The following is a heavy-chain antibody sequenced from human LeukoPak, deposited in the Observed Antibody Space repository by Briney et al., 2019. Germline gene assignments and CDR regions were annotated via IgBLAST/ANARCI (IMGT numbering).Heavy chain of an antibody. CDR2: INPSGGST. Sequence: ASVKVSCKASGYTFTSYYMHWVRQAPGQGLEWMGIINPSGGSTSYAQKFQGRVTMTRDTSTSTVYKELSSLRSEDTAVYYCARDLHDSSGYYTNPHWFDPWGQGTLVTVSS. CDR3: ARDLHDSSGYYTNPHWFDP. J-gene: IGHJ5*02. D-gene: IGHD3-22*01. CDR1: GYTFTSYY. V-gene: IGHV1-46*01.